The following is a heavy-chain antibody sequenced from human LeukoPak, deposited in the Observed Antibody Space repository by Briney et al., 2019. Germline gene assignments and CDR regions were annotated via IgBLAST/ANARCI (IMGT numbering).Heavy chain of an antibody. CDR3: ARGSGIAVAGYYYYGMDV. J-gene: IGHJ6*02. V-gene: IGHV1-69*13. CDR2: IIPIFGTA. CDR1: GGTFSSYA. D-gene: IGHD6-19*01. Sequence: SVKVSCKASGGTFSSYAISWVRQAPGQGLEWMGGIIPIFGTANYAQKFQGRVTITADESTSTAYMELSSLRSEDTAVYYCARGSGIAVAGYYYYGMDVWGQGTTVTVSS.